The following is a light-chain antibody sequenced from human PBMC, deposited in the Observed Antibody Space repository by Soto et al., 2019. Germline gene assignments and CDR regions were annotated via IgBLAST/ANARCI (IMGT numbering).Light chain of an antibody. CDR2: GAS. J-gene: IGKJ1*01. CDR1: QSVSSSF. V-gene: IGKV3-20*01. CDR3: QQDVTSPWA. Sequence: VLTKSSGNLSLSTGERATLSCMASQSVSSSFLAWYQQKPGQAPRLLIYGASNRATGIPDRFSGSGSGTDFTLTISRLEPEDFTVYYCQQDVTSPWAFGQGTKVDIK.